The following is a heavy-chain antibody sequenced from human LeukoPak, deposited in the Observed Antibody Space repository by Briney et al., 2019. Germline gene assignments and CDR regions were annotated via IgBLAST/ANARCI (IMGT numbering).Heavy chain of an antibody. CDR2: IYYSGST. CDR1: GGSISSYY. Sequence: SETLSLTCTVSGGSISSYYWSWIRQPPGKGLEWIGYIYYSGSTNYNPSLKSRVTISVDTSKNQFSLKLSSVTAADTAVCYCARVVKLWFGEFRGYFDYWGQGTLVTVSS. CDR3: ARVVKLWFGEFRGYFDY. V-gene: IGHV4-59*01. J-gene: IGHJ4*02. D-gene: IGHD3-10*01.